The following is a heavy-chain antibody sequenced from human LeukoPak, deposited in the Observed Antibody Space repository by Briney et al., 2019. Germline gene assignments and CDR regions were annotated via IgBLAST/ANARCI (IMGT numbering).Heavy chain of an antibody. D-gene: IGHD2-21*01. Sequence: GGSLRPSCAASGFTFSSYSMNWVRQAPGKGLEWVSSISSSSSYIYYAGSVKGRFTISRDNAKNSLYLQMNSLRAEDTAVYYCARIYCGTIWSDWRQFVDVWGKGTTVTVSS. CDR1: GFTFSSYS. CDR3: ARIYCGTIWSDWRQFVDV. V-gene: IGHV3-21*01. J-gene: IGHJ6*04. CDR2: ISSSSSYI.